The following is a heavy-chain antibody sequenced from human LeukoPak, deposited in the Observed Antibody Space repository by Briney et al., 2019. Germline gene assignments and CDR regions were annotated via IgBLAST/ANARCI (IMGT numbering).Heavy chain of an antibody. J-gene: IGHJ6*03. Sequence: PGGSLRLSCAASGFTFSSYWMHWVRQAPGKGLVWVSRINSDATSASYADSVKGRFTISRDNSKNTLYLQMNSLRPEDTAIYYCAKSYYTSGVGYYYTEVWGKGTTVTISS. V-gene: IGHV3-74*01. CDR2: INSDATSA. D-gene: IGHD3-10*01. CDR3: AKSYYTSGVGYYYTEV. CDR1: GFTFSSYW.